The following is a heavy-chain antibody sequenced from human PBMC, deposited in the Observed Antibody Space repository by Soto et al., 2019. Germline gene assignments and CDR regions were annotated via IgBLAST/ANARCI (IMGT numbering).Heavy chain of an antibody. D-gene: IGHD3-10*01. Sequence: GESLKISCKGSGYNFSTYWIAWARQMPGKGLEWMGIIYPGDSDTRYSPSFQGQVTISADKSINTAYLQWSSLKASDTAIYYCARRSSYYYYLDVWGTGTTVTVSS. CDR1: GYNFSTYW. V-gene: IGHV5-51*01. J-gene: IGHJ6*03. CDR2: IYPGDSDT. CDR3: ARRSSYYYYLDV.